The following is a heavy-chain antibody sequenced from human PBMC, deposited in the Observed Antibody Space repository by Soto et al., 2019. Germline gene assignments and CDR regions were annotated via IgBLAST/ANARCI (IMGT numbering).Heavy chain of an antibody. CDR3: IVDVPNGNVYVPIDY. CDR2: IYSDDYT. D-gene: IGHD2-15*01. CDR1: GFTDRSSY. Sequence: PGGSLRLSCAAPGFTDRSSYMSWVRQVPGKGLEWVSIIYSDDYTYYAASVKGRFTISRDNSRNTLYLQMNSLKAEDTAVYYCIVDVPNGNVYVPIDYWGQGTLVTVS. V-gene: IGHV3-53*01. J-gene: IGHJ4*02.